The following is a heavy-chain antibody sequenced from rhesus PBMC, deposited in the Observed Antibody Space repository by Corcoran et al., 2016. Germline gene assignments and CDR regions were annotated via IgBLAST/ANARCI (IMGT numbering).Heavy chain of an antibody. CDR1: GFSLTTSGMG. CDR3: ARGGYFDY. J-gene: IGHJ4*01. V-gene: IGHV2-174*01. Sequence: QVTLKESGPALVKPTQTLTLTCTFSGFSLTTSGMGVGWIRQPPGKDLEWLAPIYWDDDKRYSTSLKSRLTISKDTSKNQVVLTMTNMDPVDTATYYCARGGYFDYWGHVVLVTVSS. CDR2: IYWDDDK.